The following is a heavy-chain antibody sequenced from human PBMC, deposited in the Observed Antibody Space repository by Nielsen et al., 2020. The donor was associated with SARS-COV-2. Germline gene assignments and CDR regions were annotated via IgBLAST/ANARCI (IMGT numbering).Heavy chain of an antibody. D-gene: IGHD1-1*01. CDR1: GYTFTSYY. V-gene: IGHV1-46*01. J-gene: IGHJ6*03. Sequence: ASVKVSCKASGYTFTSYYMHWVRQAPGQGLEWMGIINPSGGSTSYAQKFQGRVTMTRDTSTSTVYMELSSLRSEDTAVYYCARDGGTTGTTSYYYYYYMDVWGKGTTVTVSS. CDR3: ARDGGTTGTTSYYYYYYMDV. CDR2: INPSGGST.